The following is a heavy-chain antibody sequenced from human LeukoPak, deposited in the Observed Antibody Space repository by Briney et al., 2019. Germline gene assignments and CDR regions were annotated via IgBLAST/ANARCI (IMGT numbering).Heavy chain of an antibody. J-gene: IGHJ2*01. CDR2: INPNSGGT. V-gene: IGHV1-2*02. CDR1: GYTXTGYY. Sequence: ASVKVSCKASGYTXTGYYMHWVRQAPGQGLEWMGWINPNSGGTNYAQKLQGRVTMTIDTSTSAAYMELRSLRSDDTAVYYCARGAGSLYWYFDLWGRGTLVTVSS. D-gene: IGHD6-13*01. CDR3: ARGAGSLYWYFDL.